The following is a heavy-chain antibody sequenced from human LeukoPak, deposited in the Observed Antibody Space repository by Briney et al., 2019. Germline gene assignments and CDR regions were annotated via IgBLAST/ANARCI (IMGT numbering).Heavy chain of an antibody. D-gene: IGHD4-17*01. V-gene: IGHV4-59*01. J-gene: IGHJ5*01. CDR3: ARERGDYDSDNWFDS. Sequence: SETLSLTCTVSGASIGSYFWGWIRQPPGKGLEWIGYIYYGGGTNYNPSFESRFTISVDTSKTRISLNLTSVTASDTAIYYCARERGDYDSDNWFDSWGQGTLVTVSS. CDR1: GASIGSYF. CDR2: IYYGGGT.